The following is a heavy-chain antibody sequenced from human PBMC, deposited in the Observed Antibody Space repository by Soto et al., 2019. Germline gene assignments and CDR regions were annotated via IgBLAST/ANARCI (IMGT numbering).Heavy chain of an antibody. Sequence: LRLSCAASGFTFSSYAMSWVRQAPGKGLEWVSAISGSGGSTYYADSVKGRFTISRDNSKNTLYLQMNSLRAEDTAVYCCARKVVVAVRREYYFDYWGQGTLVTVSS. D-gene: IGHD2-15*01. CDR2: ISGSGGST. CDR1: GFTFSSYA. J-gene: IGHJ4*02. V-gene: IGHV3-23*01. CDR3: ARKVVVAVRREYYFDY.